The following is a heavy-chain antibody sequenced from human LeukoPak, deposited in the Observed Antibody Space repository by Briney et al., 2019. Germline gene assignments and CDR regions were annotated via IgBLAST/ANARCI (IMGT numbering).Heavy chain of an antibody. Sequence: GGSLRLSCAASGFTFSAYNMNWVSRTPGKGLEWVSSITTSSSYMFYADSVRGRFTISRDNAKNSLYLQMNSLRAEDTAVYYCARDRTLSGYDSIWYWGQGTLVTVSS. J-gene: IGHJ4*02. V-gene: IGHV3-21*04. CDR3: ARDRTLSGYDSIWY. CDR2: ITTSSSYM. CDR1: GFTFSAYN. D-gene: IGHD5-12*01.